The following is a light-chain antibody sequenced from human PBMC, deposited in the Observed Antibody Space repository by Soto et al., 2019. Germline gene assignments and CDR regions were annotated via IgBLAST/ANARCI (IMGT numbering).Light chain of an antibody. J-gene: IGKJ4*01. CDR3: QQSYSPPLT. Sequence: DIVMTQSPDSLAASLGERATMNCKSSQTVFYGTHKKNYLAWYQHKPGQPPKLLIYLASTRESWVPDRFSGSGSGTDFTLSINSLQAEDVAVYYCQQSYSPPLTFGGGTKVEFK. CDR1: QTVFYGTHKKNY. CDR2: LAS. V-gene: IGKV4-1*01.